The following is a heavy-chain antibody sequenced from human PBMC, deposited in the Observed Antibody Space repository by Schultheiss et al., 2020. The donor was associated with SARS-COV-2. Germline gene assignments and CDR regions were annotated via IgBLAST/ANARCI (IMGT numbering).Heavy chain of an antibody. V-gene: IGHV3-30*04. CDR1: KFTFSTYS. J-gene: IGHJ4*02. Sequence: GGSLRLSCAASKFTFSTYSMHWVRQAPGKGLEWVAVMSFDGSDEYYADSVKGRFSISRDNSRNILYLQMNSLRAEDTAVYYCAKVRGRTVTTVPTFDYWGQGTLVTVSS. CDR2: MSFDGSDE. D-gene: IGHD4-17*01. CDR3: AKVRGRTVTTVPTFDY.